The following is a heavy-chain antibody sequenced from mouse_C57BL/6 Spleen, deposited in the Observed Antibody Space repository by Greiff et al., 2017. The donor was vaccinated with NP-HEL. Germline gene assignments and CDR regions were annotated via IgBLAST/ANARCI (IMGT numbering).Heavy chain of an antibody. CDR2: IYPSDSET. CDR1: GYTFTSYW. J-gene: IGHJ3*01. V-gene: IGHV1-61*01. D-gene: IGHD2-5*01. CDR3: VRSGAYYSKGAWFAY. Sequence: QVQLQQPGAELVRPGSSVKLSCKASGYTFTSYWMDWVKQRPGQGLEWIGNIYPSDSETHYNQKFKDKATLTVDKSSSTAYMQLSSLTSEDSAVYYCVRSGAYYSKGAWFAYWGQGTLVTVSA.